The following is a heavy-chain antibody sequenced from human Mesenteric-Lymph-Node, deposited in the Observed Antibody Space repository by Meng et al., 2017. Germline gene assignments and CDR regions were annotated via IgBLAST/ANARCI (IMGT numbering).Heavy chain of an antibody. CDR2: IGTVGDT. V-gene: IGHV3-13*01. CDR1: GFTFRTYD. D-gene: IGHD3-9*01. J-gene: IGHJ4*02. CDR3: VREALGVDWQPLDH. Sequence: EVQLVESGGGLVQPGGSLSLSCAASGFTFRTYDMHWVRQATGEGLEWVAAIGTVGDTYYPGSVKGRFTISRDDAKNSLYLQMNSLRAGDTGVYYCVREALGVDWQPLDHWGQGTLVTVSS.